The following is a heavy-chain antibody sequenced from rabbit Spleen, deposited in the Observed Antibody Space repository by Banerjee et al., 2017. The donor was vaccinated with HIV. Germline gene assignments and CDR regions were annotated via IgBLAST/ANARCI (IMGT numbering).Heavy chain of an antibody. J-gene: IGHJ6*01. CDR1: GISFGISDY. CDR2: IDAGSSGFT. D-gene: IGHD8-1*01. V-gene: IGHV1S45*01. Sequence: QEQLVESGGGLVQPEGSLTLTCTASGISFGISDYMCWVRQAPGKGLEWIACIDAGSSGFTYFATWAKGRFAISKTSSTTVTLQMTRLTAADTATYFCARDTASSFSSYGMDLWGPGTLVTVS. CDR3: ARDTASSFSSYGMDL.